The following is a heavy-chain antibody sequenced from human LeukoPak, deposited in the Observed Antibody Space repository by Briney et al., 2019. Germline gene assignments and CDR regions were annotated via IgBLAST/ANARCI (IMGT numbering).Heavy chain of an antibody. Sequence: SETLSLTCAVYGGSFSGYYWSWIRQPPGKGLEWIGEINHSGSTNYNPSLKSRVTVSVDTSKNQFSLKLSSVTAADTAVYYCARGVGRFGELLYLFDYWGQGTLVTVSS. D-gene: IGHD3-10*01. CDR3: ARGVGRFGELLYLFDY. CDR1: GGSFSGYY. J-gene: IGHJ4*02. V-gene: IGHV4-34*01. CDR2: INHSGST.